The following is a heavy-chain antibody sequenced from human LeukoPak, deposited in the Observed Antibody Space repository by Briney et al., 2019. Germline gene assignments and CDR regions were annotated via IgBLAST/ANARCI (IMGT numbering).Heavy chain of an antibody. J-gene: IGHJ4*02. V-gene: IGHV4-4*07. CDR2: IYTSGST. Sequence: SETLSLTCSVSGGSISSYYWSWIRQPAGKGLEWIGRIYTSGSTNYNPSLKSRVTMSVDTSKNQFSLKLSSVTAADTAVYFCARGPMTTVTTGVYFDYWGQGTLVTVSS. D-gene: IGHD4-17*01. CDR1: GGSISSYY. CDR3: ARGPMTTVTTGVYFDY.